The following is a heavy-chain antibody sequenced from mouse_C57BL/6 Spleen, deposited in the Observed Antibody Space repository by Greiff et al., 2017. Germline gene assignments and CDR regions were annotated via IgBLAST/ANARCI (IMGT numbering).Heavy chain of an antibody. CDR3: ARVDGTLLHLLDD. D-gene: IGHD1-1*01. J-gene: IGHJ2*01. Sequence: QVQLQQSGAELVKPGASVKISCTASGYAFSSYWMNWVKQRPGKGLEWIGQIYPGDGDTTSTGKFKGKATLTAAKSSSTAYMQLSSLTAEDSAVYFCARVDGTLLHLLDDGGQGTTLTVSS. V-gene: IGHV1-80*01. CDR1: GYAFSSYW. CDR2: IYPGDGDT.